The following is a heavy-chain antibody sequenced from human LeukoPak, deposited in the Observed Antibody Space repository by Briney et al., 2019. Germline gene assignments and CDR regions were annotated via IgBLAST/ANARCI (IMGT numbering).Heavy chain of an antibody. CDR2: INSDGSST. Sequence: GGSLRLSCAASGFTFSSYWMHWVRHAPGKGLVWVSRINSDGSSTSYADSVKGRFTISRDNAKNTLYLQMNSLRAEDTAVYYCASIYSTDAFDIWGQGTMVTVSS. V-gene: IGHV3-74*01. CDR3: ASIYSTDAFDI. D-gene: IGHD4-11*01. J-gene: IGHJ3*02. CDR1: GFTFSSYW.